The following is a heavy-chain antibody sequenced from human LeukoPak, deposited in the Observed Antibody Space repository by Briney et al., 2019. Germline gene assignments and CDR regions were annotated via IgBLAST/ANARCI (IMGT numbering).Heavy chain of an antibody. J-gene: IGHJ6*02. CDR3: ARVGGSNYYYYGMDV. D-gene: IGHD3-10*01. CDR1: GGSISNYY. V-gene: IGHV4-59*01. CDR2: IYYSGST. Sequence: SETLSLTCTVSGGSISNYYWSWIRQPPGKGLEWIGYIYYSGSTNYSPSLKSRVTISVDASKNQFSLKLSSVTAADTAMYYCARVGGSNYYYYGMDVWGQGTTVTVSS.